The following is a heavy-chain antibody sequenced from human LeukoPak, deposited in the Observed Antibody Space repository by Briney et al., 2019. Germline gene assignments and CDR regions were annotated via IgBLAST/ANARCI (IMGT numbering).Heavy chain of an antibody. CDR1: GFTFSSYA. J-gene: IGHJ3*02. CDR2: ISGSGGST. CDR3: VRNGNVLAGAFDI. D-gene: IGHD6-19*01. Sequence: PGGSLRLSCAASGFTFSSYAMSWVRQAPGKGLEGVSAISGSGGSTYYADSVKGRFTISRDNSKSTLYLQMNSLRAEDTAVYYCVRNGNVLAGAFDIWGQGTMVTVSS. V-gene: IGHV3-23*01.